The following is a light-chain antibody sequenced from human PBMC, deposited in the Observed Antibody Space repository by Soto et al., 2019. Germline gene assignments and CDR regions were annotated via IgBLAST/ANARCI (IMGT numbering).Light chain of an antibody. CDR3: SSFTDSIALEV. CDR1: SSDIGSFNR. Sequence: QSALTQPASVSGSPGQSITISCTGTSSDIGSFNRVSWYQQPPGTAPKLMIFEVSNRPSGVPDRFSGSKSGNTASPTISGLQAEDEADYYCSSFTDSIALEVFGTGTKLTVL. CDR2: EVS. V-gene: IGLV2-18*02. J-gene: IGLJ1*01.